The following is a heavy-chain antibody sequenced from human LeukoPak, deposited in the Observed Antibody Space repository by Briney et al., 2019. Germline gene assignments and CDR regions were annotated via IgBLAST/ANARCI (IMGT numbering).Heavy chain of an antibody. D-gene: IGHD3-22*01. V-gene: IGHV4-31*03. CDR3: ARTHHPHYYDSSGHLVGY. CDR2: IYYSGST. J-gene: IGHJ4*02. Sequence: NASETLSLTCTVSGGSISSGGYYWSWIRQHPGKGLEWIGYIYYSGSTYYNPSLKSRVTISVDTSKNQFSLKLSSVTAADTAVYYCARTHHPHYYDSSGHLVGYWGQGTLVTVSS. CDR1: GGSISSGGYY.